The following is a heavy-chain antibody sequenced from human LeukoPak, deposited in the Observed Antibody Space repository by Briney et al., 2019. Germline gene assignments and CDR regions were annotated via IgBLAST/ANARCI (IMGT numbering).Heavy chain of an antibody. CDR3: ARDDRSGYYGLDY. V-gene: IGHV4-59*01. J-gene: IGHJ4*02. Sequence: SSETLSLTCTVSGGSISSYYWSWIRQPAGKGLEWFGYIYSSGSTNYNPSLKSRVTISVDTSKNQFSLKLTSMTAADTAVYYCARDDRSGYYGLDYWGQGTLVTVSS. D-gene: IGHD3-22*01. CDR2: IYSSGST. CDR1: GGSISSYY.